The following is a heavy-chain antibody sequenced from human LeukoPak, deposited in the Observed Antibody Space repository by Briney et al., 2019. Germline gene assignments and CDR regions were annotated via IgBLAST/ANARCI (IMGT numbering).Heavy chain of an antibody. J-gene: IGHJ3*02. D-gene: IGHD2-2*01. Sequence: GASVKVSCKASGYTFTSYYMHWVRQAPGQGLEWMGIINPSGGSTSYAQKFQGRVTMTRDMSTSTVYMELSSLRSEDTAVYYCASAYCSSTSCPTPLWFGEFHAFDIWGQGTMVTVSS. CDR2: INPSGGST. CDR1: GYTFTSYY. V-gene: IGHV1-46*01. CDR3: ASAYCSSTSCPTPLWFGEFHAFDI.